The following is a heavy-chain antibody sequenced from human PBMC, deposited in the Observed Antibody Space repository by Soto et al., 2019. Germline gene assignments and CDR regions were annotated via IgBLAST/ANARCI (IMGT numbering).Heavy chain of an antibody. Sequence: QVQLVESGGGVVQPGKSLRLFCAASGFTFSSYGMHWVRQAPGKGLEWVSVIWDDGSNKDYADSVKGRFTISRDNSESTLFLQMNSLGVEDTAVYYCARDRGYDSSGECDHWGQGTLVTVSS. CDR2: IWDDGSNK. J-gene: IGHJ4*02. D-gene: IGHD3-22*01. CDR1: GFTFSSYG. V-gene: IGHV3-33*01. CDR3: ARDRGYDSSGECDH.